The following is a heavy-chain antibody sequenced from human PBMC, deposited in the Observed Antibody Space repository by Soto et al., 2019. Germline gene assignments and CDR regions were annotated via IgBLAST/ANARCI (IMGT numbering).Heavy chain of an antibody. D-gene: IGHD3-22*01. V-gene: IGHV3-30-3*01. J-gene: IGHJ4*02. CDR2: ISYDGSNK. CDR3: ARGDDYYDNYFDY. CDR1: GFTFSSYA. Sequence: QVQLVESGGGVVQPGRSLRLSCAASGFTFSSYAMHWVRQAPGKGLEWVAVISYDGSNKYYADSVKGRFTISRDTSKNTLYLQMNSLRAEDTAVYYCARGDDYYDNYFDYWGQGTLVTVSS.